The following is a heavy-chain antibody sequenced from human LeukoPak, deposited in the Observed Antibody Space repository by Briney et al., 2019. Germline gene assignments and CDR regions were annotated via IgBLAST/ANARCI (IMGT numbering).Heavy chain of an antibody. Sequence: ASETLSLTCAVYGGSFSGYYWSWIRQPPGKGLEWIGEINHSGSTNYNPSLKSRVTISVDTSKNQFSLKLSSVTAADTAVYYCARNPRGSYVLAWGQGTLVTVSS. CDR2: INHSGST. CDR1: GGSFSGYY. CDR3: ARNPRGSYVLA. D-gene: IGHD1-26*01. J-gene: IGHJ4*02. V-gene: IGHV4-34*01.